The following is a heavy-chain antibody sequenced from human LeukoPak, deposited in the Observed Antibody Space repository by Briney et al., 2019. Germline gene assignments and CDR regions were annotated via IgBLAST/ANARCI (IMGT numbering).Heavy chain of an antibody. CDR2: ISAYTGKT. D-gene: IGHD5-12*01. CDR1: GYTFTSYG. CDR3: ARVAAAAHNGYDYLEY. V-gene: IGHV1-18*01. Sequence: WASVKVSCKASGYTFTSYGITWVRQAPGQGLEWMGWISAYTGKTDYAEKLQGRVTMTTDTATRTAYMELKSLRSDDTAVYYCARVAAAAHNGYDYLEYWGQGTLVTVSS. J-gene: IGHJ4*02.